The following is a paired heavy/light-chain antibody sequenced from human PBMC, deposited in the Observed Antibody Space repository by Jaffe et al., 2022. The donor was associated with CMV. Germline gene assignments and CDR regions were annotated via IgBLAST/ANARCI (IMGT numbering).Heavy chain of an antibody. CDR2: ISGSGTTI. CDR1: GFTFSDHY. J-gene: IGHJ6*02. Sequence: QAQLVESGGGLVKPGGSLRLSCAASGFTFSDHYMSWIRQAPGKGLEWVSYISGSGTTINYADSAKGRFTISRDNAKNSLYLQMSSLRAEDTALYYCARILGYCSTGDCLRQFGMDVWGQATTVTVSS. D-gene: IGHD2-8*01. V-gene: IGHV3-11*01. CDR3: ARILGYCSTGDCLRQFGMDV.
Light chain of an antibody. V-gene: IGLV3-1*01. CDR2: QDR. Sequence: SYELTQPPSVSVSPGQTASITCSGDKLGDKYACWYQQKPGQSPLLVIFQDRKRPSGIPERFSGSNSGNTATLTISGTQPMDEADYYCQAWDSSTVVFGGGTKLTVL. CDR1: KLGDKY. J-gene: IGLJ2*01. CDR3: QAWDSSTVV.